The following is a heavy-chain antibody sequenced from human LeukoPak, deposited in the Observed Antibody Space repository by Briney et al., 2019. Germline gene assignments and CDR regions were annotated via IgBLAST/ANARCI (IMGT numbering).Heavy chain of an antibody. Sequence: PSETLSLTCTVSGGSISSYYWSWIRQPPGKGLEWIGYIYYSGSTNYNPSLKSRVTISVDTSKNQFSLKLSSVTAADTAVYYCAKEAKYYDILIGYYRSFYYFDYWGQGTLVTVSS. CDR3: AKEAKYYDILIGYYRSFYYFDY. J-gene: IGHJ4*02. V-gene: IGHV4-59*01. CDR1: GGSISSYY. CDR2: IYYSGST. D-gene: IGHD3-9*01.